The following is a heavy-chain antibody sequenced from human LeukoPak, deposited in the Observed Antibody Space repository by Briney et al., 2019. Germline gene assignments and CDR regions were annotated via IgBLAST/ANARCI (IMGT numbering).Heavy chain of an antibody. V-gene: IGHV3-23*01. Sequence: GFLRLSCAASGFTFNNYYMNWVRQAPAKGLESVSSISAGGDRTHYADSVKGRFTVSRDNSKNTLYLHMNSLRAEDTAVYFCAYLDSSGYYYGRLRYWGQGTPVTVSS. CDR2: ISAGGDRT. J-gene: IGHJ4*02. D-gene: IGHD3-22*01. CDR3: AYLDSSGYYYGRLRY. CDR1: GFTFNNYY.